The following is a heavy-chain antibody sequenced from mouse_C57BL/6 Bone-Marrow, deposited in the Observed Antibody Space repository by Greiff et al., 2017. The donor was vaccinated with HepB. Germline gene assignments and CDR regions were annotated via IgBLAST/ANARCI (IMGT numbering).Heavy chain of an antibody. CDR3: ARRARYFWYFDV. CDR1: GYTFTSYW. J-gene: IGHJ1*03. V-gene: IGHV1-69*01. CDR2: IDPSDSYT. D-gene: IGHD2-12*01. Sequence: LQQPGAELVMPGASVKLSCKASGYTFTSYWMHWVKQRPGQGLEWIGEIDPSDSYTNYNQKFKGKSTLTVDKSSSTAYMQLSSLTSEDSAVYYCARRARYFWYFDVWGTGTTVTVSS.